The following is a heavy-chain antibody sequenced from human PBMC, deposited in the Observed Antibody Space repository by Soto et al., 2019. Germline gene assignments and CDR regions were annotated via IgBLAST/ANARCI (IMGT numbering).Heavy chain of an antibody. CDR1: GFTFGSYG. CDR2: ISYDGSNK. D-gene: IGHD3-22*01. CDR3: AKDEGHYYDSSGYHYPAY. V-gene: IGHV3-30*18. Sequence: GGSLRLSCAASGFTFGSYGMHWVRQAPGKGLEWVAVISYDGSNKHYADSVKGRFTISRDNSKNTLYLQMNSLRAEDTAVYYCAKDEGHYYDSSGYHYPAYWGQGTLVTVSS. J-gene: IGHJ4*02.